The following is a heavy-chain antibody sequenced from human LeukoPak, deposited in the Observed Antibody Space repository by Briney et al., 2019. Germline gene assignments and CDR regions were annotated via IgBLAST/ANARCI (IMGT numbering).Heavy chain of an antibody. Sequence: GGSLRLSCAASGFTFSNYWMSWVRQAPGKGLEWVANIREDGSEKYYVDSVKGRFTISRDNAKNSLFLQMDSLRAEDTAVYYCARDLAGHYYGSGSSFDYWGQGTLVTVSS. CDR3: ARDLAGHYYGSGSSFDY. CDR1: GFTFSNYW. J-gene: IGHJ4*02. V-gene: IGHV3-7*01. CDR2: IREDGSEK. D-gene: IGHD3-10*01.